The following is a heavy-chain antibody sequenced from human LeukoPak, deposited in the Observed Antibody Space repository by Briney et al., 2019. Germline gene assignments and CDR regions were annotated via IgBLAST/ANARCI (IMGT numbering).Heavy chain of an antibody. Sequence: GGSLRLSCAGSGFTSGSYSMNWVRQAPGKGLEWVSSISSSSGYINYADSVKGRFTISRDNAKNSLFLQMNSLRVEDTAVYFCVREGTGVLRYLAYWGQGSLVTVSS. J-gene: IGHJ4*02. CDR1: GFTSGSYS. D-gene: IGHD3-9*01. V-gene: IGHV3-21*06. CDR2: ISSSSGYI. CDR3: VREGTGVLRYLAY.